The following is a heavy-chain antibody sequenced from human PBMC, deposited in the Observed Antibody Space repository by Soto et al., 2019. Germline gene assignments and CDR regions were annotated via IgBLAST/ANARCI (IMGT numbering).Heavy chain of an antibody. Sequence: QVQLVQSGAEVKKPGSSVKVSCKAPGGTSSTYAISWVRQAPGQGLEWLGGVIPTFGTPKYAQKFQGRVTITADESTSTGYMELRSLRSEDTAVYYCARSQGGSSSLDIYYYYYYGMDVWGQGTTVTVSS. J-gene: IGHJ6*02. CDR2: VIPTFGTP. D-gene: IGHD2-15*01. V-gene: IGHV1-69*01. CDR3: ARSQGGSSSLDIYYYYYYGMDV. CDR1: GGTSSTYA.